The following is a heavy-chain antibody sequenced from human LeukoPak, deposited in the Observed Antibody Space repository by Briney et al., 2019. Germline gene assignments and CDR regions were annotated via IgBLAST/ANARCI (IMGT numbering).Heavy chain of an antibody. CDR1: GYTFTSYY. Sequence: GASVKVSCKASGYTFTSYYLHWVRQAPGQGLEWMGIINPSGGSTSYAQKFQGRVTMTRDPSTSPVYMELSSLRSEDTPVYYCPRDGSPDSSGYYFDFDYWGQGTLVTVSS. J-gene: IGHJ4*02. V-gene: IGHV1-46*01. CDR2: INPSGGST. CDR3: PRDGSPDSSGYYFDFDY. D-gene: IGHD3-22*01.